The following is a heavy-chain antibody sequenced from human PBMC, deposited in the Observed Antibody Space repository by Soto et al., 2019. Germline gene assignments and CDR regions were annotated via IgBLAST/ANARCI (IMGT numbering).Heavy chain of an antibody. D-gene: IGHD6-19*01. CDR1: GYTFTGYA. J-gene: IGHJ4*02. Sequence: GASVKVSCKASGYTFTGYAMHWVRQAPGQRLEWMGWINAGNGNTKYSQKFQGRVTITRDTSASTAYMELSSLRSEDTAVYYCARAVAVAADFDYWGQGTMGTVSS. V-gene: IGHV1-3*01. CDR3: ARAVAVAADFDY. CDR2: INAGNGNT.